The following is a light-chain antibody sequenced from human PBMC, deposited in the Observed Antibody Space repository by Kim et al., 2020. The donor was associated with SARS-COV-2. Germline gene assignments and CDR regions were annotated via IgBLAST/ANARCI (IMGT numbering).Light chain of an antibody. V-gene: IGLV2-14*03. CDR1: SRDVGGYDY. J-gene: IGLJ3*02. CDR2: DVN. Sequence: QSALTQPASVSGSPGQSITISCTGTSRDVGGYDYVSWYQQHPGKVPKLMIYDVNKWPSGVSDRFSGSKSGNTASLTISGLQAEDEADYYCSSYGTGSSWVFGGGTRLTVL. CDR3: SSYGTGSSWV.